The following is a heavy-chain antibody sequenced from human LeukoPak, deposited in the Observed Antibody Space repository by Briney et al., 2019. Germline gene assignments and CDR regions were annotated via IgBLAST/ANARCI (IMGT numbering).Heavy chain of an antibody. V-gene: IGHV1-3*01. CDR1: GYTFTSYA. Sequence: ASVKVSCKASGYTFTSYAMHWVRQAPGQRLEWMGWINAGNGNTKYSQKFQGRVTITRDTSASTAYMELSSLRSEDTAVYYCARDRRPILHYYDSSGPSDYWGQGTLVTVSS. CDR3: ARDRRPILHYYDSSGPSDY. CDR2: INAGNGNT. J-gene: IGHJ4*02. D-gene: IGHD3-22*01.